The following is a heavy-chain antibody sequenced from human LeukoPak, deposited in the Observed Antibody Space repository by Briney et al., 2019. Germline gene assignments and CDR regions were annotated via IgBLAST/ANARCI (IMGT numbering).Heavy chain of an antibody. CDR2: ISSSSSYI. J-gene: IGHJ4*02. CDR1: GFTFSSYS. D-gene: IGHD2-15*01. Sequence: PGGSLRLSCAASGFTFSSYSMNWVRQAPGKGLEWVSSISSSSSYIYYADSVKGRFTISRDNAKSSLYLQMNSLRAEDTAVYYCARREGYCSGGSCYLDYWGQGTLVTVSS. V-gene: IGHV3-21*01. CDR3: ARREGYCSGGSCYLDY.